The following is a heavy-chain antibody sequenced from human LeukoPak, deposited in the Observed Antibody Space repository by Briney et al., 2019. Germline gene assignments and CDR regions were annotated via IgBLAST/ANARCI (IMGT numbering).Heavy chain of an antibody. J-gene: IGHJ4*02. CDR1: GFTFSSYG. CDR3: AKDREDGSGSYYSYYFDY. Sequence: GGSLRLSCAASGFTFSSYGMHWVRQAPGKGLEWVAVISYDGSNKYYADSVKGRFTISRDNSKNTLYLQMNSLRAEDTAVYYCAKDREDGSGSYYSYYFDYWGQGTPVTVSS. V-gene: IGHV3-30*18. CDR2: ISYDGSNK. D-gene: IGHD3-10*01.